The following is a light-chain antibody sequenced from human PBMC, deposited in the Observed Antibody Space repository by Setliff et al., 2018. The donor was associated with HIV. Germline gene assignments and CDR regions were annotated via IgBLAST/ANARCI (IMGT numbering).Light chain of an antibody. V-gene: IGLV2-14*01. CDR1: SSDIGSYDY. CDR3: SSYTTSATVL. Sequence: QSALTQPASVSGSPGQWITISCTGTSSDIGSYDYVSWYQQHPGRAPQLMISEVSNRPSGVSHRFSGSKSGNTASLTISGLQAEDEADYYCSSYTTSATVLFGGGT. CDR2: EVS. J-gene: IGLJ3*02.